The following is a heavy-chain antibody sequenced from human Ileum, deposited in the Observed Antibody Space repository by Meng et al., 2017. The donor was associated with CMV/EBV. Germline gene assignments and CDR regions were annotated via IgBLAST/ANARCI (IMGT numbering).Heavy chain of an antibody. Sequence: VPLSQWAAGQLQPSETLSLVCRVHNSAFSDYYWTWIRQSPGKGLEWIGEINNRGSTNYNPSLKSRVTISIDTSRNQFSLKLTSMTAADTAVYYCARASPQRRFLSYWGQGTLVTVSS. CDR1: NSAFSDYY. D-gene: IGHD3-3*01. CDR3: ARASPQRRFLSY. J-gene: IGHJ4*02. CDR2: INNRGST. V-gene: IGHV4-34*01.